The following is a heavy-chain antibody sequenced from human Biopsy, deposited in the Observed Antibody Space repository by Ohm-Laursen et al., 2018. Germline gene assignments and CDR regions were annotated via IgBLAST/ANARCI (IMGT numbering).Heavy chain of an antibody. CDR1: GFSLTSRGEG. V-gene: IGHV2-5*02. J-gene: IGHJ4*02. CDR3: VHRRMTPSEFDY. CDR2: IYWDDDK. Sequence: TQTLTLTSAFSGFSLTSRGEGVGWLRQPPGKAPEWLALIYWDDDKFYNPSLESRLTITKDTSKNQVLLIMTNMDPVDTATYFCVHRRMTPSEFDYWGQGTLVTVSS.